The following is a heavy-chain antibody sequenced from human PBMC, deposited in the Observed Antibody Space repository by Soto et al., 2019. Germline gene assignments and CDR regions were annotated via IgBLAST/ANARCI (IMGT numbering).Heavy chain of an antibody. J-gene: IGHJ3*02. CDR3: ARAHYYDSSGYYPPAFDI. CDR2: INAGNGNT. Sequence: VASVKVSCKASGYTFTSYAMHWVRQAPGQRLEWMGWINAGNGNTKYSQEFQGRVTITRDTSASTAYMELSSLRSEDTAVYYCARAHYYDSSGYYPPAFDIWGQGTMVTVSS. V-gene: IGHV1-3*01. CDR1: GYTFTSYA. D-gene: IGHD3-22*01.